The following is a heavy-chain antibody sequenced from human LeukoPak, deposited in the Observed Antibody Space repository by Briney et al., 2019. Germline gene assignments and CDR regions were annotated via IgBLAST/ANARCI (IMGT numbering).Heavy chain of an antibody. V-gene: IGHV3-30*04. D-gene: IGHD3-10*01. Sequence: GGSLRLSCAASGFTFSSYAMHWVRQAPGKGLEWVAVISYDGSNKYYADSVKGRFTISRDNSKNTLYLQMNSLRAEDTAVYYCARVGSGRGSGSRFDYWGQGTLVTVSS. CDR3: ARVGSGRGSGSRFDY. CDR2: ISYDGSNK. CDR1: GFTFSSYA. J-gene: IGHJ4*02.